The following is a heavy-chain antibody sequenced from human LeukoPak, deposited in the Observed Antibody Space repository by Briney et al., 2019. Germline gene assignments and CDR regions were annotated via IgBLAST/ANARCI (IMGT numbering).Heavy chain of an antibody. CDR1: GYTFTSHY. CDR3: ARVGAAAGHFYDY. D-gene: IGHD6-13*01. Sequence: ASVKVSCKASGYTFTSHYMHWVRQAPGQGLEWMGIINPSGGSTSYAQKFQGRVTMTRDMSTSTVYMELSSLRSEDTAVYYCARVGAAAGHFYDYWGQGTLVTVSS. CDR2: INPSGGST. J-gene: IGHJ4*02. V-gene: IGHV1-46*01.